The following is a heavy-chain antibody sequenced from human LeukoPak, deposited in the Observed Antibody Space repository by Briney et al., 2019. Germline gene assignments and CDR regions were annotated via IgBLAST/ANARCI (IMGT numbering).Heavy chain of an antibody. CDR3: ATNIVGPTLDY. D-gene: IGHD1-26*01. CDR1: GFTFSSYW. J-gene: IGHJ4*02. CDR2: TNSDGSTT. V-gene: IGHV3-74*01. Sequence: PGGSLRLSCAAPGFTFSSYWMHWVRQAPGKGLVWVSGTNSDGSTTAYADSVKGRFTISRDNAKNTLYLQMNSLRAEATAVYYCATNIVGPTLDYWGQGTLVTVSS.